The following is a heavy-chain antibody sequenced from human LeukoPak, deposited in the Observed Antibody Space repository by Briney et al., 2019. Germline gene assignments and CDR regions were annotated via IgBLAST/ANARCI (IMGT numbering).Heavy chain of an antibody. CDR2: ISGSGGTT. Sequence: GGSLRLSCAASGFTFTSYAMTWVRQAPGKGLDWVSGISGSGGTTKYADSVKGGFTISRDNSKRMVFLQMDSLRAEDTAIYYCAKTRGYYYESSSFFDYWGQGTLVTVSS. J-gene: IGHJ4*02. CDR1: GFTFTSYA. V-gene: IGHV3-23*01. D-gene: IGHD3-22*01. CDR3: AKTRGYYYESSSFFDY.